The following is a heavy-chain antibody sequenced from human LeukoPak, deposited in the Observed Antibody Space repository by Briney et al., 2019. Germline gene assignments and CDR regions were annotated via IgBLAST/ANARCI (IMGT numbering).Heavy chain of an antibody. CDR3: ARGGRGGYNYLY. D-gene: IGHD5-24*01. CDR2: IYYIGST. Sequence: PSETLSLTCNVSGDSMNTYYWSWIRQPPGKGLEWIGYIYYIGSTNYNPSLRGRVTISIDTSKNQFSLKVSSVTAADTAVYYCARGGRGGYNYLYWGHGTLVTVCS. CDR1: GDSMNTYY. V-gene: IGHV4-59*01. J-gene: IGHJ4*01.